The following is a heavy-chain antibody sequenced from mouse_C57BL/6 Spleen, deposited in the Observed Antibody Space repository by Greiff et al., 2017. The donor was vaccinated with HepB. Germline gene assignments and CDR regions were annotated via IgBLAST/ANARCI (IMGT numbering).Heavy chain of an antibody. V-gene: IGHV5-16*01. Sequence: EVMLVESEGGLVQPGSSMKLSCTASGFTFSDYYMAWVRQVPEKGLEWVANINYDGSSTYYLDSLKSRFIISRDNAKNILYLQMSSLKSEDTATYYCARDHYDSGYFDYWGQGTTLTVSS. J-gene: IGHJ2*01. CDR3: ARDHYDSGYFDY. CDR2: INYDGSST. CDR1: GFTFSDYY. D-gene: IGHD2-4*01.